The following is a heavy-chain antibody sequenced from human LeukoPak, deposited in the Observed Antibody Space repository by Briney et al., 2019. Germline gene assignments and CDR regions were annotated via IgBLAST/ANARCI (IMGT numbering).Heavy chain of an antibody. J-gene: IGHJ6*03. Sequence: GRSLRLSCAASGFTFSSYGMHWVRQAPGKGLEWVAVISYDGSNKYYADSVKGRFTISRDNSKNTLYLQMNSLRAEDTAVYYCATNWNKPYCYYMDVWGKGTTVTVSS. CDR3: ATNWNKPYCYYMDV. V-gene: IGHV3-30*03. CDR2: ISYDGSNK. D-gene: IGHD1-20*01. CDR1: GFTFSSYG.